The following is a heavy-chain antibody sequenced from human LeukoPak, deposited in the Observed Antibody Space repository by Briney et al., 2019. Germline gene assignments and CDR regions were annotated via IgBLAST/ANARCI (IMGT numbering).Heavy chain of an antibody. CDR1: GYSISSGYY. D-gene: IGHD4-23*01. Sequence: SETLSLTCTVSGYSISSGYYWSWIRQPPGKGLEWIGEINHSGSTNYNPSLKSRVTISVDTSKNQFSLKLSSVTAADTAVYYCARADYGGYFDYWGQGTLVTVSS. J-gene: IGHJ4*02. CDR3: ARADYGGYFDY. CDR2: INHSGST. V-gene: IGHV4-38-2*02.